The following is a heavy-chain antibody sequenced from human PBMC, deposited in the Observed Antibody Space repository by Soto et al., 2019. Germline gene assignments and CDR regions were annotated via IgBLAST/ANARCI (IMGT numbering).Heavy chain of an antibody. J-gene: IGHJ5*02. CDR1: GFPFSSYA. V-gene: IGHV3-33*01. D-gene: IGHD1-26*01. CDR3: AREWELLSNWFDP. Sequence: GGSLRLSCAASGFPFSSYAMHWVRQAPGKGLEWVAVIWYDGSKKFYADSVKGRFTISRDDSKNTHYLQMNSLRAEDTAVYYCAREWELLSNWFDPWGQGTLVTVSS. CDR2: IWYDGSKK.